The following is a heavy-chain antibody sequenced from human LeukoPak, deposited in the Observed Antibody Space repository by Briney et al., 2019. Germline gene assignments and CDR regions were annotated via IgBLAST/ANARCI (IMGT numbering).Heavy chain of an antibody. Sequence: PSETLSLTCTASGGSISNYYWSWIRQPPGKGLEWIGYIYYSGSTNYNPSLKSRATISVDTSKNQFSLKLSSVTAAGTAAYYCARGYSSSWYTVFDYWGQGTLVTVSS. CDR2: IYYSGST. D-gene: IGHD6-13*01. CDR1: GGSISNYY. J-gene: IGHJ4*02. V-gene: IGHV4-59*01. CDR3: ARGYSSSWYTVFDY.